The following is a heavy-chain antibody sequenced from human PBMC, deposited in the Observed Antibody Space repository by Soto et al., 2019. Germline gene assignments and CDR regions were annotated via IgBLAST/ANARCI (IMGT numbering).Heavy chain of an antibody. V-gene: IGHV1-69*13. D-gene: IGHD5-12*01. CDR1: GGTFSSYA. CDR3: ARDKANVDIVATFQEPGMDV. CDR2: IIPIFGTA. J-gene: IGHJ6*02. Sequence: SVKVSCKASGGTFSSYAISWVRQAPGQGLEWMGGIIPIFGTANYAQKFQGRVTITADESTSTAYMELSSLRSEDTAVYNCARDKANVDIVATFQEPGMDVWGQGTTVTVSS.